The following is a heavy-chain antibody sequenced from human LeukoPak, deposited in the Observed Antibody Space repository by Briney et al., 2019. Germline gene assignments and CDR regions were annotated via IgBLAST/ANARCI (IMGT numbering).Heavy chain of an antibody. Sequence: GGSLRLSCAASGFTFSSYSMNWVRQAPGKGLEWVSSISSSGSTIYYADSVKGRFTISRDNAKNSLYLQMSSLRAEDTAVYYCAREYDILTGYFGYYYYGMDVWGQGTTVTVSS. J-gene: IGHJ6*02. CDR3: AREYDILTGYFGYYYYGMDV. CDR1: GFTFSSYS. V-gene: IGHV3-21*04. D-gene: IGHD3-9*01. CDR2: ISSSGSTI.